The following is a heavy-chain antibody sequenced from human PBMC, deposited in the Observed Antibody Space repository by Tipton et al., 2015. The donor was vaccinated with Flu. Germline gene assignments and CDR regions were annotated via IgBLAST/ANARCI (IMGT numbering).Heavy chain of an antibody. Sequence: QVQLVQSGAEVKKPGSSVKVSCKASGGTFSSYAISWVRQAPGQGLEWMGGIIPIFGTANYAQKFQGRVTITADESTSTAYMELSSLRSEDTAVYYWARVLYYYDSSGTPRDWYFDLWGRGTLVTVSS. V-gene: IGHV1-69*01. CDR1: GGTFSSYA. CDR3: ARVLYYYDSSGTPRDWYFDL. D-gene: IGHD3-22*01. J-gene: IGHJ2*01. CDR2: IIPIFGTA.